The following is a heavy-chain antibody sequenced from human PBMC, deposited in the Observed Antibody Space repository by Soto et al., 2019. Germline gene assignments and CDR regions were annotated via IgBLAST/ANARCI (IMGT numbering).Heavy chain of an antibody. CDR2: INGRGNYI. V-gene: IGHV3-21*01. D-gene: IGHD1-26*01. Sequence: EVQVVESGGDWSRPGGSWRLSWASSGLTFITFTMNWVGQPPGKGLGGVSSINGRGNYIYYAESVKGRFAISRDNAKNSLYLQMDRLRAEDTALYYCVREDGKVGTNSAFDYWGLGALVTVSS. J-gene: IGHJ4*02. CDR3: VREDGKVGTNSAFDY. CDR1: GLTFITFT.